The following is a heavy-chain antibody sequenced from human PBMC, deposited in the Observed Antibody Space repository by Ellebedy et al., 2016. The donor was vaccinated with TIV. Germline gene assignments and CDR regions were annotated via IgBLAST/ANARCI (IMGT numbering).Heavy chain of an antibody. D-gene: IGHD1-14*01. Sequence: PGGSLRLSCAASGFTFSSYAMTWVRQAPGKGLEWVSSLGRSGSDKYYADSVKGRFTISRDNSKNALYLQMFSLGAEDTAVYFCAKGGIRETGALDYWGQGTLVTVSS. J-gene: IGHJ4*02. CDR3: AKGGIRETGALDY. CDR1: GFTFSSYA. V-gene: IGHV3-23*01. CDR2: LGRSGSDK.